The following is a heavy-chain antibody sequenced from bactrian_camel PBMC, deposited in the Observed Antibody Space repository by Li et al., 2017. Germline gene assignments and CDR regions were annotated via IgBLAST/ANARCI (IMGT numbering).Heavy chain of an antibody. CDR1: GYASNRNC. CDR2: LDSDGST. CDR3: ASTDAGYGCRLSFGY. D-gene: IGHD6*01. J-gene: IGHJ6*01. Sequence: VQLVESGGGSVQAGGSLRLSCAVSGYASNRNCLSWFRQAAGKPREGVAGLDSDGSTYYADSVKGRFTISQDNTKNMVYLQMNSLKPEDTAMYYCASTDAGYGCRLSFGYWGPGTQVTVS. V-gene: IGHV3S10*01.